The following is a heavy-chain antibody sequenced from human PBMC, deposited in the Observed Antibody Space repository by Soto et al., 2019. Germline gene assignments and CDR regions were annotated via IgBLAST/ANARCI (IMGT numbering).Heavy chain of an antibody. CDR1: GFTFSSYG. J-gene: IGHJ4*02. Sequence: GGSLRLSCAASGFTFSSYGMHWVRQAPGKGLEWVAVISYDGSNKYYADSVKGRFTISRDNSKNTLYLQMNSLRAEDTAVYYCAKEGFVDTYFDYWGQGTLVTVSS. V-gene: IGHV3-30*18. CDR2: ISYDGSNK. CDR3: AKEGFVDTYFDY. D-gene: IGHD5-12*01.